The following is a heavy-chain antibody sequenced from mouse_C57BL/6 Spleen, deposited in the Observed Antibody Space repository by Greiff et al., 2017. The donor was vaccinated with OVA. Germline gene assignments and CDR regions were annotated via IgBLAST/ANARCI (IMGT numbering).Heavy chain of an antibody. Sequence: QVQLKQPGAELVKPGASVKMSCKASGYTFTSYWITWVKQRPGQGLEWIGDIFPGSGSTNYNEKFKSKATLTVDTSSSTAYRQLSSLTSEGSAVYYCARVDYATYYAMDYWGQGTSVTVSS. V-gene: IGHV1-55*01. J-gene: IGHJ4*01. CDR3: ARVDYATYYAMDY. CDR2: IFPGSGST. D-gene: IGHD1-1*02. CDR1: GYTFTSYW.